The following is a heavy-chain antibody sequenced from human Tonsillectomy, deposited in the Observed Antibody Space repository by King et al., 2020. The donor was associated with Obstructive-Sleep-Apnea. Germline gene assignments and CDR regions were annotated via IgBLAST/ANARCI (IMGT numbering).Heavy chain of an antibody. CDR2: IYYSGST. Sequence: QLQESGPGLVKPSETLSLTCTVSGGSISSSDYYWGWIRQPPGKGLEWIGTIYYSGSTYYNPSLESQVTISVDTSKSQFSLKLSSVTAADTAMYYCARESYCGRDCYYFRRNAYFDYWGQGTLVTVSS. CDR1: GGSISSSDYY. V-gene: IGHV4-39*07. CDR3: ARESYCGRDCYYFRRNAYFDY. D-gene: IGHD2-21*02. J-gene: IGHJ4*02.